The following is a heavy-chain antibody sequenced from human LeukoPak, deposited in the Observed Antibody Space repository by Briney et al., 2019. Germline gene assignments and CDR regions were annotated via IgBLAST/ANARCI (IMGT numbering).Heavy chain of an antibody. CDR2: ISSSSSYI. CDR1: GFTFSGYS. D-gene: IGHD2-15*01. V-gene: IGHV3-21*01. Sequence: GGSLRLSCAASGFTFSGYSMNWVRQAPGRGLEWVSSISSSSSYIYYADSVKGRFTISRDNAKNSLYLQMNSLRAEDTAVYYCARDPSFVVVVVAATPRTDYGMDVWGQGTTVTVSS. J-gene: IGHJ6*02. CDR3: ARDPSFVVVVVAATPRTDYGMDV.